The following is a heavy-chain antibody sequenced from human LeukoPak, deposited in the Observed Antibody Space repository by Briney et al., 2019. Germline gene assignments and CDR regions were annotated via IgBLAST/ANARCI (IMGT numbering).Heavy chain of an antibody. D-gene: IGHD1-26*01. J-gene: IGHJ4*02. CDR2: IKQDGGET. CDR3: ARDVSGSGSYYFDY. V-gene: IGHV3-7*01. CDR1: GFTFGNHR. Sequence: PGGSLRLSCVASGFTFGNHRMSWVRQAPGKGLEWVADIKQDGGETYYADFVRGRFTISRDNGKNSLYLQMNSLRAEDTAVYYCARDVSGSGSYYFDYWGQGTLVTVSS.